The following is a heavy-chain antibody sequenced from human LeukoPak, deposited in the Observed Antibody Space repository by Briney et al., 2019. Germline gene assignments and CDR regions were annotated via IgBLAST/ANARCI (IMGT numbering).Heavy chain of an antibody. V-gene: IGHV1-2*02. CDR2: INPNSGGT. D-gene: IGHD3-16*01. Sequence: ASVKVSCTASGYTFTGYYMHWVRQAPGQGLEWMGWINPNSGGTNYAQKFQGSVTMTRDTSSSTAYMELSRLRSDDTAVYYCARDVGDTTPDYWGQGTLVTVSS. CDR1: GYTFTGYY. CDR3: ARDVGDTTPDY. J-gene: IGHJ4*02.